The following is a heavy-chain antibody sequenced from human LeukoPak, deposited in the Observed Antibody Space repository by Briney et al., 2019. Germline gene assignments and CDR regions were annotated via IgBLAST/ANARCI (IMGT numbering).Heavy chain of an antibody. CDR3: ARERGRGIIDDY. D-gene: IGHD1-14*01. CDR1: GYTFTVYY. CDR2: INPNSGGT. J-gene: IGHJ4*02. Sequence: ASVKVSCKASGYTFTVYYMHLVRQAPGQALEWMGRINPNSGGTNYAQKFQGRVTMTRDTSVSTAYMELSRLRSDDTAVYYCARERGRGIIDDYWGQGTLVTVSS. V-gene: IGHV1-2*06.